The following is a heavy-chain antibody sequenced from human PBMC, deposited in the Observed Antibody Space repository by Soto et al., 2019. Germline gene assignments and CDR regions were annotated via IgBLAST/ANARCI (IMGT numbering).Heavy chain of an antibody. Sequence: QVQLVQSGAEVKKPGSSVKVSCKASGGTFSSYTISWVRQAPGQGLEWMGRIIPILGIANYAQKFQGRVTITADKSTSTAYMELSGLRSEDTAMYYCARLHETYYYDSSGYPWGQGTLVTVSS. CDR1: GGTFSSYT. CDR2: IIPILGIA. V-gene: IGHV1-69*02. CDR3: ARLHETYYYDSSGYP. D-gene: IGHD3-22*01. J-gene: IGHJ4*02.